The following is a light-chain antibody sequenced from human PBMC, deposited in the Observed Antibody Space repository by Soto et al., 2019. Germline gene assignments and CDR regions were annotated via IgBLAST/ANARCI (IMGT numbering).Light chain of an antibody. CDR1: QSVTSSH. CDR2: GAS. V-gene: IGKV3-20*01. Sequence: EIVLTQTPGTLSLSPGERATLSCRASQSVTSSHLAWYQQKPGQAPRLLIYGASTRATGIPDRFSGSGSDTHFSLTIRRLDPEDFAMYYCLLYFSPDRYTFGPGTKVQIK. CDR3: LLYFSPDRYT. J-gene: IGKJ2*01.